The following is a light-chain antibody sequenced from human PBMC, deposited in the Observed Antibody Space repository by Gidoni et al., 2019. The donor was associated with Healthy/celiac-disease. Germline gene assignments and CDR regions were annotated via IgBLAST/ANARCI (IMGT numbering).Light chain of an antibody. Sequence: LSCRASQSVSSNLAWYQQKPGQAPRLLIYGASTRATGIPARFSGSGSGTEFTLTISSLQSEDFAVYYCQQYNNWPPITFGQGTRLEIK. CDR1: QSVSSN. J-gene: IGKJ5*01. V-gene: IGKV3-15*01. CDR2: GAS. CDR3: QQYNNWPPIT.